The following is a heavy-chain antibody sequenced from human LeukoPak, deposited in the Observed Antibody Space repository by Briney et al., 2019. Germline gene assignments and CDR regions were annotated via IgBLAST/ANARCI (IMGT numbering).Heavy chain of an antibody. Sequence: SGPTLSNATQTLTLTCTFSGFSLTSRGMCVSWIRQPPGKALEWLARIDWDDDKYYSTSLKTRLTISKDTSKNRVVLTMTDMDPVDTATYYCTQSNTAFSDYWGQGTLLTVSS. CDR2: IDWDDDK. CDR3: TQSNTAFSDY. V-gene: IGHV2-70*11. J-gene: IGHJ4*02. CDR1: GFSLTSRGMC. D-gene: IGHD1/OR15-1a*01.